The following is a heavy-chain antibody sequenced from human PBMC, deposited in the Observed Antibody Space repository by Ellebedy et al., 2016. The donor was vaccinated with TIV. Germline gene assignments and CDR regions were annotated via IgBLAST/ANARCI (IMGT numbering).Heavy chain of an antibody. CDR1: GFTFSSFW. D-gene: IGHD6-19*01. V-gene: IGHV3-7*01. Sequence: PGGSLRLSCAASGFTFSSFWMTWARQVPGKGLEWVANMDQDGSKTNYVGSVKGRFTISRDNSMTTLYLEMNSLRAEDTAVYYCARDLDKSSGWYGGAAYWGQGTLVTVSS. J-gene: IGHJ4*02. CDR3: ARDLDKSSGWYGGAAY. CDR2: MDQDGSKT.